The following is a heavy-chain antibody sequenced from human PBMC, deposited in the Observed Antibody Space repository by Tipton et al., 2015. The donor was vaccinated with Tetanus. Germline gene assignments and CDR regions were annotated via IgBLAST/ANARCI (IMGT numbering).Heavy chain of an antibody. V-gene: IGHV4-34*01. CDR2: INHSGST. Sequence: LRLSCAVYGGSFSGYYWSWLRQPPGKGLEWIGEINHSGSTNYNPSLKSRVTISEDTSKNQLSLKLSSVTAADTAVYYCARQKRGYSYGAFDYWGQGTLVTVSS. J-gene: IGHJ4*02. D-gene: IGHD5-18*01. CDR1: GGSFSGYY. CDR3: ARQKRGYSYGAFDY.